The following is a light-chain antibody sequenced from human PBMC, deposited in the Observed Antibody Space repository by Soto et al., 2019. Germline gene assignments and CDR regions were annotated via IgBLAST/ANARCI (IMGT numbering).Light chain of an antibody. CDR3: QQSYSTPLT. CDR2: AAS. J-gene: IGKJ1*01. CDR1: QSISSY. Sequence: DIQMTQSPSSLSASVGDRVTITCRASQSISSYLNWYQQKPEKAPKLLIYAASSLKSGVPSRFSGSGSCTAFTLTISSLQPEDFATYDCQQSYSTPLTCGQGTKVEIK. V-gene: IGKV1-39*01.